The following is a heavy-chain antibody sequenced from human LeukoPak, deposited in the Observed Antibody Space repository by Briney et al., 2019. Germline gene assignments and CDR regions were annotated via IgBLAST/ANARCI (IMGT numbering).Heavy chain of an antibody. D-gene: IGHD1-26*01. Sequence: GGSLRLSCAASGFTFRSYNMNWVRQAPGKGLEWVSYITGGSTTIYYADSVKGRFTISRDNSKNTLYLQMNSLRAEDTAVYYCAKDRRATQPQTPDYWGQGTLVTVSS. CDR2: ITGGSTTI. CDR3: AKDRRATQPQTPDY. V-gene: IGHV3-48*01. J-gene: IGHJ4*02. CDR1: GFTFRSYN.